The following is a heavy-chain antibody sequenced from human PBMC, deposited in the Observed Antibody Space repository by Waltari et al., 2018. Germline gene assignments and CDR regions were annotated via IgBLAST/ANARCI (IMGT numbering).Heavy chain of an antibody. Sequence: EVQLAESGGGLVQPGGSLRLSCAASGLILSSYWMTWFRQAPGKGLEWVANIKEDGSGIYYVDAVRGRVTVSRDNAKNSLFLQMTSLRVEDTAVYYCATGSVTHTYWGQGTLVSVSA. CDR1: GLILSSYW. J-gene: IGHJ4*02. CDR3: ATGSVTHTY. D-gene: IGHD2-21*02. CDR2: IKEDGSGI. V-gene: IGHV3-7*01.